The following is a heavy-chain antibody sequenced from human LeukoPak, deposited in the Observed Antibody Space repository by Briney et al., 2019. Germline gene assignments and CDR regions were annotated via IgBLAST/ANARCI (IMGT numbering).Heavy chain of an antibody. V-gene: IGHV3-30*01. CDR3: ARDSDIVVVPAYYMDV. Sequence: GRSLRLSCAASGFTFSSYAMHWVRQAPGKGLEWVAVISYDGSNKYYADSVKGRFTISRDNSKNTLYLQMNSLRAQDTAVYYCARDSDIVVVPAYYMDVWGKGTTVTVSS. D-gene: IGHD2-2*01. CDR2: ISYDGSNK. J-gene: IGHJ6*03. CDR1: GFTFSSYA.